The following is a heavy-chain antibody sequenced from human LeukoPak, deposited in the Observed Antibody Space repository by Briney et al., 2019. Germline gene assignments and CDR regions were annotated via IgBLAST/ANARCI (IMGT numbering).Heavy chain of an antibody. CDR2: ISAYNGNT. CDR1: GYTFTSYG. D-gene: IGHD2-2*02. J-gene: IGHJ5*02. V-gene: IGHV1-18*01. Sequence: GASVKVSCKASGYTFTSYGISWVRQAPGQGLEWMGWISAYNGNTNYAQKLQGRVTMTTDTSTSTAYMELRSLRSDDTAVYYCAREPPAAIRSYNWFDPWGQGTLVTVSS. CDR3: AREPPAAIRSYNWFDP.